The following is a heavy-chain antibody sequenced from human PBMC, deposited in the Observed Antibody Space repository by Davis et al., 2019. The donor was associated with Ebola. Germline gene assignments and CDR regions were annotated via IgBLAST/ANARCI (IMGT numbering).Heavy chain of an antibody. Sequence: SETLSLTCTVSGGSINAYYWNWIRQPPGKGLEWIGYIYYTGSTDYNPSLKSRVTISADTSKNQFSLNLKSVTAADTALYYCARMFSVTSYHHGMDVWGQGTTVTVSS. D-gene: IGHD4-17*01. CDR1: GGSINAYY. CDR2: IYYTGST. CDR3: ARMFSVTSYHHGMDV. V-gene: IGHV4-59*01. J-gene: IGHJ6*02.